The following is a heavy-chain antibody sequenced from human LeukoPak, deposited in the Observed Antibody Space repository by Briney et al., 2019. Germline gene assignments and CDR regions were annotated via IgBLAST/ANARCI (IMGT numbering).Heavy chain of an antibody. Sequence: ASVKVSCTAPGYTFTSYGISWVRQAPGQGLEWMGWISAYNGNTNYAQKLQGRVTMTTDTSTSTAYMELRSLRSDDTAVYYCARVGYGSGGDSFDIWGQGTMVTVSS. CDR2: ISAYNGNT. CDR3: ARVGYGSGGDSFDI. J-gene: IGHJ3*02. D-gene: IGHD3-10*01. V-gene: IGHV1-18*01. CDR1: GYTFTSYG.